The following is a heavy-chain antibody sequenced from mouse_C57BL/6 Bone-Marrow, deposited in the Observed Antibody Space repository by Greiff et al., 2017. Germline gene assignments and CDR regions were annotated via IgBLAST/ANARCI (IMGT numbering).Heavy chain of an antibody. CDR2: IWWDDDK. Sequence: QVTLKESGPGILQPSQTLSLTCSFSGFSLSTFGMGVGWIRQPSGKGLEWLAHIWWDDDKYYNPALKSRLTISRETSKNQVFLKIANVDTADTATYYCARIVYYDYDVWFAYWGQGTLVTVSA. CDR1: GFSLSTFGMG. CDR3: ARIVYYDYDVWFAY. J-gene: IGHJ3*01. D-gene: IGHD2-4*01. V-gene: IGHV8-8*01.